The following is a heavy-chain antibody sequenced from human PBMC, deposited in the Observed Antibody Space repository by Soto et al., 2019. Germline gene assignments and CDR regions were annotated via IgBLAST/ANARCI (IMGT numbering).Heavy chain of an antibody. CDR3: ARDWVEYGYSDY. Sequence: EVQMMESGGGLVQPGGSLRLSCAVSGFTVSYHYMSWVRQAPGKGLEWISVIYSGGTTYYGDSVKGRFTISRDNSKNTLYLQMNSLRAEDTAVYHCARDWVEYGYSDYWGQGTLVTVSS. CDR2: IYSGGTT. CDR1: GFTVSYHY. J-gene: IGHJ4*02. V-gene: IGHV3-66*01. D-gene: IGHD4-17*01.